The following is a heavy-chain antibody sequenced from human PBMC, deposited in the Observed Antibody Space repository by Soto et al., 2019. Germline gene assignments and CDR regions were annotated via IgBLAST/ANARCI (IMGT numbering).Heavy chain of an antibody. CDR3: AREFIAAAFFDY. D-gene: IGHD6-13*01. Sequence: QVQLVVSGGGLVKPGGSLRLSCAASGFTFSDYYMSWIRQAPGKWLEWVSYISSRGSTIYYADSVKGRFTITRDNAKNSQYLQMNSLRADDTAVYFGAREFIAAAFFDYWGQGTLGTVSS. J-gene: IGHJ4*02. CDR1: GFTFSDYY. CDR2: ISSRGSTI. V-gene: IGHV3-11*01.